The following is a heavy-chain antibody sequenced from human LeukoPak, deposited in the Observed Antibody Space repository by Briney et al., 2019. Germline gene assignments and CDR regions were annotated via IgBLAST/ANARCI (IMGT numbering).Heavy chain of an antibody. CDR3: ARADIVLMVSASETYYFDY. D-gene: IGHD2-8*01. CDR1: GGSFSGYY. V-gene: IGHV4-34*01. CDR2: INHSGST. J-gene: IGHJ4*02. Sequence: SETLSLTCAVYGGSFSGYYWSWIRQPPGKGLEWLGEINHSGSTNYNPSLKSRVTISVDTSKNQFSLKLSSVTAADTAVYYCARADIVLMVSASETYYFDYWGRGTLVTVSS.